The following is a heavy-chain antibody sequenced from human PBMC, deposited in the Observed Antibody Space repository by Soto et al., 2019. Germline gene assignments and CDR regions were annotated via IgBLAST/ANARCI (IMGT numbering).Heavy chain of an antibody. J-gene: IGHJ5*02. D-gene: IGHD6-19*01. CDR2: TSHGGST. V-gene: IGHV4-4*02. CDR1: GGSITSSDW. CDR3: ARDGHSSGWS. Sequence: QVQLQESGPGLVKPSGTLSLTCAVSGGSITSSDWWSWVRQPPGKGPEWIGETSHGGSTTYNPSLKSRVTRSVGKSKNQFSLKLSSVTAADAAVYYCARDGHSSGWSWGQGTLVTVSS.